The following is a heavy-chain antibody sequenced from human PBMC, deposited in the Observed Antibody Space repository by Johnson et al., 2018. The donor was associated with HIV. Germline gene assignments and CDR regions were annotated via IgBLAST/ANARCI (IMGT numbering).Heavy chain of an antibody. CDR3: AREMGWLVLYYAVDI. Sequence: QVQLVESGGGVVQPGRSLRLSCAASGFTFSSYAMHWVRQAPGKGLEWVAVISYDGSNKYYADSVKGRFTISRDNSKNTRYLQMNSLRAEDTAVYYCAREMGWLVLYYAVDIWGQGTMVTVSS. V-gene: IGHV3-30*04. CDR1: GFTFSSYA. J-gene: IGHJ3*02. CDR2: ISYDGSNK. D-gene: IGHD6-19*01.